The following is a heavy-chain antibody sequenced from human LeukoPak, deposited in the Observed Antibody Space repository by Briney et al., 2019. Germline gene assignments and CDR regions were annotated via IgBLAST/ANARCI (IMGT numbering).Heavy chain of an antibody. J-gene: IGHJ5*02. D-gene: IGHD2-15*01. CDR1: GFTFSSYS. CDR3: AKGGYTTWFDP. V-gene: IGHV3-23*01. Sequence: GGSLRLSCAASGFTFSSYSVSWVRQAPGKGLEWVSTIRSNGADTYHADSVKGRFTIPRDNSKNTLYLEMSSLRADDTAVYHCAKGGYTTWFDPWGLGTLVTVSS. CDR2: IRSNGADT.